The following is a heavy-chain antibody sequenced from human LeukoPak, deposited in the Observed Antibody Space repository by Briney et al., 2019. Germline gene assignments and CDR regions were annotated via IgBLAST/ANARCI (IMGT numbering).Heavy chain of an antibody. CDR2: IYYSGST. D-gene: IGHD3-22*01. Sequence: SETLSLTCTVSGGSISSSSYYWGWIRQPPGKGLEWIGSIYYSGSTNYNPSLKSRVTISVDTSKNQFSLKLSSVTAADTAVYYCARDRGSYYYDSSGTYYFDYWGQGTLVTVSS. V-gene: IGHV4-39*07. CDR1: GGSISSSSYY. CDR3: ARDRGSYYYDSSGTYYFDY. J-gene: IGHJ4*02.